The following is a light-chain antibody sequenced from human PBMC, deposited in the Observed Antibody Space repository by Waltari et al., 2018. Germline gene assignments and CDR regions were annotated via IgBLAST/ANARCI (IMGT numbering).Light chain of an antibody. CDR1: SSDVGTYNL. J-gene: IGLJ1*01. Sequence: SALTQPAPVSGSPGQSITISCTGPSSDVGTYNLASWYQQHPGKGHKLMIYEVTKRPSGVSNRFSGSKSGNTASLTISGLQAEDEAEYYCCSYAGSKFYVFGTGTKVTVL. CDR2: EVT. V-gene: IGLV2-23*02. CDR3: CSYAGSKFYV.